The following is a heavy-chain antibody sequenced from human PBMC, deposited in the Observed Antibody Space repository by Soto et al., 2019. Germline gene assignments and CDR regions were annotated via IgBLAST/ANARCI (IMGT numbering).Heavy chain of an antibody. J-gene: IGHJ3*02. CDR2: IYTSGST. CDR3: ARAKGGSSLAFDI. Sequence: QVQLQESGPGLVKPSETLSLTCTVSGGSISGYYWSWIRQPAGKGLEWIGRIYTSGSTNYNPSLKGRVTMSVDTSKNQFSLKLRSLSAADTAVYYCARAKGGSSLAFDIWGQGTMVTVSS. D-gene: IGHD1-26*01. V-gene: IGHV4-4*07. CDR1: GGSISGYY.